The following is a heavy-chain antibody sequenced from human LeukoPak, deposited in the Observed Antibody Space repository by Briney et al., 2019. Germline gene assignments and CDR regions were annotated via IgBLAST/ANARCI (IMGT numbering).Heavy chain of an antibody. V-gene: IGHV3-30*02. CDR2: IQYDENNK. CDR3: AKLLRFGELLATDY. J-gene: IGHJ4*02. Sequence: GGSLRLSCAASGFTMSSYDMHWVRRAPGKGLEWVAFIQYDENNKYYADSVKGRFTISRDTSKNTLYLQMNSLRAEDTAVYYCAKLLRFGELLATDYWGQGTLVTVSS. D-gene: IGHD3-10*01. CDR1: GFTMSSYD.